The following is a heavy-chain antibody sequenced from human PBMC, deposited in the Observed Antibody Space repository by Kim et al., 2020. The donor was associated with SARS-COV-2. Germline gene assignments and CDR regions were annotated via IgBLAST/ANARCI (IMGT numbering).Heavy chain of an antibody. Sequence: SETLSLTCTVSGGSISSYYWSWIRQPPGKGLEWIGYIYYSGSTNYNPSLKSRVTISVDTSKNQFSLKLSSVTAADTAVYYCARHYVWGSYPHDRTDAFDIWGQGTMVPVSS. CDR2: IYYSGST. CDR3: ARHYVWGSYPHDRTDAFDI. V-gene: IGHV4-59*08. J-gene: IGHJ3*02. CDR1: GGSISSYY. D-gene: IGHD3-16*02.